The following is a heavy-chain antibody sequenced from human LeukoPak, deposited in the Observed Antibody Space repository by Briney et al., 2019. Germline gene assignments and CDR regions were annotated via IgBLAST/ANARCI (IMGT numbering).Heavy chain of an antibody. CDR1: GFTFDDYA. D-gene: IGHD5-24*01. V-gene: IGHV3-9*01. CDR3: AKGRRDGCNYGYFDY. CDR2: ISWNSGSI. J-gene: IGHJ4*02. Sequence: GGSLRLSCAASGFTFDDYAMHWVRQAPGKGLVWVSGISWNSGSIGYADSVKGRFTISRDNAKNSLYLQMNSLRAEDTALYYCAKGRRDGCNYGYFDYWGQGTLVTVSS.